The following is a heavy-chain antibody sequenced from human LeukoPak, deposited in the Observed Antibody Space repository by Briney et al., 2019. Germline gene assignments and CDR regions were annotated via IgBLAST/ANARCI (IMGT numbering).Heavy chain of an antibody. CDR2: IYTSGST. CDR1: GGSISSYY. V-gene: IGHV4-4*07. J-gene: IGHJ4*02. CDR3: ARGAPRGAAGTLEWMG. D-gene: IGHD6-13*01. Sequence: PSETLSLTCTVSGGSISSYYWSWIRQPAGKGLEWIGRIYTSGSTNYNPSLKSRVTMSVDTSKNQFSLKLSSVTTAHTAVYYCARGAPRGAAGTLEWMGWGQGTLVTVSS.